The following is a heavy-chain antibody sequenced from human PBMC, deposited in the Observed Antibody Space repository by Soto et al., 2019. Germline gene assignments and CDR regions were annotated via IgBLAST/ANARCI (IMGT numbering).Heavy chain of an antibody. V-gene: IGHV1-69*01. CDR3: ARGSIAYCRRGSCFSGRN. Sequence: QVQLVQSGAEVKQPGSSVKISCKASGGTLSSYAISWVRQAPGQGLEWMGGIIPIFGTPDYAQKFQGRVTISADESTSTAYMDLSSLRSEDTAVYYCARGSIAYCRRGSCFSGRNWGQGTLVTVSS. J-gene: IGHJ4*02. CDR2: IIPIFGTP. D-gene: IGHD2-15*01. CDR1: GGTLSSYA.